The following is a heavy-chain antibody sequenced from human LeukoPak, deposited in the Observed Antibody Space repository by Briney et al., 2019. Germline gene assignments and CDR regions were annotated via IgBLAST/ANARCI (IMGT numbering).Heavy chain of an antibody. D-gene: IGHD3-16*01. CDR1: GFTFSSYA. Sequence: GGSLRLSCAASGFTFSSYAMSWVRQAPGKGLEWVSYISSSSSTIYYADPVKGRFTISRDNAKNSLYLQMNSLRDEDTAVYYCARDGPLVRMITFGNDAFDIWGQGTMVTVSS. CDR3: ARDGPLVRMITFGNDAFDI. V-gene: IGHV3-48*02. J-gene: IGHJ3*02. CDR2: ISSSSSTI.